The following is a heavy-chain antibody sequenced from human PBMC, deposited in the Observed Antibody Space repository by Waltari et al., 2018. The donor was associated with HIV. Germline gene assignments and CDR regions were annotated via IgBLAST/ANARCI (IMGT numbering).Heavy chain of an antibody. D-gene: IGHD3-3*01. CDR3: ARASGRFLEWYGGMDV. V-gene: IGHV4-34*01. Sequence: QVQLQQWGAGLLKPSETLSLTCAVYGGSFSGYYFTWIRQPPGKGLEWIGEINHSGSTNYNPSLKSRVTISVDTSKNQFSLKLSSVAAADTAVYYCARASGRFLEWYGGMDVWGQGTTVTVSS. J-gene: IGHJ6*02. CDR2: INHSGST. CDR1: GGSFSGYY.